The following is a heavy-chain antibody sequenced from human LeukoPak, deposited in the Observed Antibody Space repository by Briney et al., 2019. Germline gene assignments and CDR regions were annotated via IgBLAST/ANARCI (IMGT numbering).Heavy chain of an antibody. V-gene: IGHV3-30*01. CDR3: ASRASSDIVVVPAVFSHYYYYMDV. D-gene: IGHD2-2*01. CDR2: ISYDGSNK. J-gene: IGHJ6*03. Sequence: GGSLRLSCAASGFTFSSYAMHWVRQAPGKGLEWVAVISYDGSNKYYADSVKGRFTISRDNSKNTLYLQMNSLRAEDTAVYYCASRASSDIVVVPAVFSHYYYYMDVWGKGTTVTVSS. CDR1: GFTFSSYA.